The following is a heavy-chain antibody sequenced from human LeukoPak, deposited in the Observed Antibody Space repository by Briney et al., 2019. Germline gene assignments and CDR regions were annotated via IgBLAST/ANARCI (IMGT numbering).Heavy chain of an antibody. CDR1: GDTFTSYY. CDR2: INPSGGVT. V-gene: IGHV1-46*01. D-gene: IGHD6-13*01. Sequence: GASVRVSCKASGDTFTSYYMHWVRQAPGQGLEWVGLINPSGGVTSYAQNFKGRVTMTRDTSTSTVYMELSSLRSEDTAVYYCARDNKERQLGGYWGQGTLVTVSS. J-gene: IGHJ4*02. CDR3: ARDNKERQLGGY.